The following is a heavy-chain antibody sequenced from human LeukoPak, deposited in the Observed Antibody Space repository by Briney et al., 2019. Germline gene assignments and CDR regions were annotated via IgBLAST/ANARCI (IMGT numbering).Heavy chain of an antibody. CDR3: ASSMTYGAFDI. CDR1: GGTFSSYA. V-gene: IGHV1-69*05. Sequence: SGKVSCKASGGTFSSYAISWVRQAPGQGLEWMGGIIPIFGTANYAQKFQGRVTITTDESTSTAYMELSSLRSEDTAVYYCASSMTYGAFDIWGQGTMVTVSS. CDR2: IIPIFGTA. D-gene: IGHD2/OR15-2a*01. J-gene: IGHJ3*02.